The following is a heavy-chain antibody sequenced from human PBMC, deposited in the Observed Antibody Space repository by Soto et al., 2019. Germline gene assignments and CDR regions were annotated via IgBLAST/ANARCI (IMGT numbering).Heavy chain of an antibody. CDR3: TLSYGDSYYYYYGIDV. CDR2: IHPGDSDT. Sequence: GESLKISCVGSGFSFSRYTVGWVRQVPGKGLEWMGVIHPGDSDTIYSPSFQGQVTISADKSISTAYLQWSSLKASDTAMYYCTLSYGDSYYYYYGIDVWGQGTXVTVSS. V-gene: IGHV5-51*01. D-gene: IGHD4-17*01. J-gene: IGHJ6*02. CDR1: GFSFSRYT.